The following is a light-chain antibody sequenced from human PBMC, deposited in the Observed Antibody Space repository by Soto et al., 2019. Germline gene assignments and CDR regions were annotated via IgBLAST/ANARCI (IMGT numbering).Light chain of an antibody. CDR2: DAS. V-gene: IGKV3-15*01. CDR3: QQYNNWPWT. J-gene: IGKJ1*01. CDR1: QSVSSN. Sequence: EIVMTQSPATLSVSPGERATLSCTASQSVSSNLAWYQQKPGQAPRLLIYDASIRATGIPASFSGSGSGTEFTLTISSLQSEDFAVYYCQQYNNWPWTFGQGTKVEIK.